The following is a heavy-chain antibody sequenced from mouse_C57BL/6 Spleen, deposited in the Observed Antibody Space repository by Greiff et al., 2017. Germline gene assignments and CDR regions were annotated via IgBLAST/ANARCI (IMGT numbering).Heavy chain of an antibody. Sequence: QVQLKESGPGLVAPSQSLSITCTVSGFSLTSYGVDWVRQSPGKGLEWLGVIWGVGSTNYNSALKSRLSISKDNSKSQVFLKMNSLHTDDTAMYFCATYYSTGGFAYWGQGTLVTVSA. V-gene: IGHV2-6*01. D-gene: IGHD2-5*01. CDR3: ATYYSTGGFAY. CDR1: GFSLTSYG. CDR2: IWGVGST. J-gene: IGHJ3*01.